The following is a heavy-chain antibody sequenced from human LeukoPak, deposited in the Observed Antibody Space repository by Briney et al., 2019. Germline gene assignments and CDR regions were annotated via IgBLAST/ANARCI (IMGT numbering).Heavy chain of an antibody. CDR1: GFTFSSYW. V-gene: IGHV3-74*01. D-gene: IGHD5-12*01. CDR2: INSDGSST. J-gene: IGHJ6*03. Sequence: GGSLGLSCAASGFTFSSYWMHWVRQAPGKGLVWVSRINSDGSSTSYADSVKGRFTISRDNAKNTLYLQMNSLRAEDTAVYYCARDEVVATILEHRAYYYYYMDVWGQGTLVTVSS. CDR3: ARDEVVATILEHRAYYYYYMDV.